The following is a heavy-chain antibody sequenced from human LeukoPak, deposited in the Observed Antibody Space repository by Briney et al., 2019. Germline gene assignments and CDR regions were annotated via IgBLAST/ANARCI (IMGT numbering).Heavy chain of an antibody. Sequence: SQTLSLTCTVSGGSISSGGYYWSWIRQHPGKGLEWIGYIYYSGSTYYNPSLKSRVTISVDTSKNQFSLKLSSVTAADTAVYYCARVDRYNPQLAFTLDYWGQGTLVTVSS. CDR2: IYYSGST. J-gene: IGHJ4*02. CDR3: ARVDRYNPQLAFTLDY. CDR1: GGSISSGGYY. V-gene: IGHV4-31*03. D-gene: IGHD3-3*02.